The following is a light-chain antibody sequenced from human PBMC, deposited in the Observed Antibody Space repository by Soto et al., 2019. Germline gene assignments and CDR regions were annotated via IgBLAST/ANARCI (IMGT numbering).Light chain of an antibody. CDR3: QHYGSSRT. CDR2: GAS. CDR1: QSVSSS. V-gene: IGKV3-20*01. Sequence: EIVLTQSPGTLSLSPWERATLSCRACQSVSSSLAWYQQKPGQAPRLLIYGASSRATGIPDRFSGSGSGPDFTLTISRLEPEDFAVYFCQHYGSSRTFGQGTKVDIK. J-gene: IGKJ1*01.